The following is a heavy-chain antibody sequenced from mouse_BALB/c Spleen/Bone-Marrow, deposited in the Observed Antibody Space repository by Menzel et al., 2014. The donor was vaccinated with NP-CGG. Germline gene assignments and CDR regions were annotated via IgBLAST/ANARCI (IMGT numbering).Heavy chain of an antibody. J-gene: IGHJ3*01. V-gene: IGHV5-12-1*01. CDR2: ISSGGGST. CDR3: VRQGAVAATRGFAY. CDR1: GFAFSSHD. Sequence: EVQLVESGGGLVKPGGSLKLSCAASGFAFSSHDMPWVRQTPEKRLEWVAYISSGGGSTYYSDTVKGRFTISRDNAKNTLYLQMSSLKSEDTAMYYCVRQGAVAATRGFAYWGQGTLVTVSA. D-gene: IGHD1-1*01.